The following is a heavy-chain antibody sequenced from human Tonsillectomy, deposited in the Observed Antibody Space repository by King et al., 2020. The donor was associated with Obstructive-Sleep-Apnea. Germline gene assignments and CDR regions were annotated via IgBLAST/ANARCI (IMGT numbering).Heavy chain of an antibody. CDR2: TYYSGST. Sequence: VQLQESGPRLVKPSETLSLTCTVSGGSISSYYWSWIRQPPGKGLEWIGNTYYSGSTNYNPSLKSRVTISVDTSKNQFSLKLNSVTAADTAVYYCARDSNSDVWGSYSPYNWFDPWGQGTLVTVSS. V-gene: IGHV4-59*01. J-gene: IGHJ5*02. D-gene: IGHD3-3*01. CDR3: ARDSNSDVWGSYSPYNWFDP. CDR1: GGSISSYY.